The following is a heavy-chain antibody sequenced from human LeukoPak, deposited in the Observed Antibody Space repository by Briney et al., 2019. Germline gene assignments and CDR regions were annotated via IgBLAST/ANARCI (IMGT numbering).Heavy chain of an antibody. CDR1: EYTFTGYY. CDR3: ARDFGVIVAGYMDV. D-gene: IGHD2/OR15-2a*01. V-gene: IGHV1-2*02. Sequence: ASVKVSCKASEYTFTGYYMHWVRQAPGQGLEWMGWINPNSGGTNYAQKFQGRVTMPRDTSISPAYMELSRLRSDDTAVYYCARDFGVIVAGYMDVWGKGTTVTVSS. CDR2: INPNSGGT. J-gene: IGHJ6*03.